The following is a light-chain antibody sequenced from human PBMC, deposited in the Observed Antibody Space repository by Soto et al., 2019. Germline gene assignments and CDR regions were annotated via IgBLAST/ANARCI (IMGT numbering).Light chain of an antibody. CDR1: SGHSSYA. CDR3: QTWGTGIRV. J-gene: IGLJ2*01. V-gene: IGLV4-69*01. CDR2: LNSDGSH. Sequence: QPVLTQSPSASASLGASVKLTCTLSSGHSSYAIAWHQQQPEKGPRYLKKLNSDGSHSKGDGIPDRFSGSSSGAERYLTISSLQSEDEADYYCQTWGTGIRVFGGGTKVTVL.